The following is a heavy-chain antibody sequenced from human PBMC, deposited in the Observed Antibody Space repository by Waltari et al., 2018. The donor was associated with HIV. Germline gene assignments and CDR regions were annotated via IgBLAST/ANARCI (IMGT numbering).Heavy chain of an antibody. V-gene: IGHV3-53*01. J-gene: IGHJ4*02. CDR1: ECTLSSNS. CDR2: IYSGGST. Sequence: VQLVVSGGGLIQRGASLRLSCADSECTLSSNSMNWVRQAPGKGLEWVSIIYSGGSTYYADSVKGRFTISRDNSKNTLYLQMKRLRAEDTAVYYCARVASDGVGATGPFENWGQGTLVTVSS. D-gene: IGHD1-26*01. CDR3: ARVASDGVGATGPFEN.